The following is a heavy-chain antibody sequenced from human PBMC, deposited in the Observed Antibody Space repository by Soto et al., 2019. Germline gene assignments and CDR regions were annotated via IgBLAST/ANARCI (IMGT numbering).Heavy chain of an antibody. V-gene: IGHV3-7*01. Sequence: PGGSLRLSCAASGFTFSSYWMTWVRQAPGKGLEWVANINQDGSEKYYVDSVKGRFTISRDNAQNSLYLQMNSLRAEDTAVYYCASSPRGYYYFYMDVWGKGTTVTVPS. J-gene: IGHJ6*03. CDR2: INQDGSEK. CDR3: ASSPRGYYYFYMDV. CDR1: GFTFSSYW.